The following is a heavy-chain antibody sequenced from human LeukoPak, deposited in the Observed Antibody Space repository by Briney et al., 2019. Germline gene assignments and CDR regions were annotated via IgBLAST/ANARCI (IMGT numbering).Heavy chain of an antibody. CDR2: ISGSGGKT. D-gene: IGHD6-6*01. J-gene: IGHJ4*02. V-gene: IGHV3-23*01. CDR3: ARDRGGWSIAARPDY. Sequence: GWSLRLSCAASGFTFSSYAMTWVRQAPGKGLEWVSSISGSGGKTYYADSVKGRFTIARDNSTDKLYLQMNSLRAEDTAIYYCARDRGGWSIAARPDYWGQGTLITVSS. CDR1: GFTFSSYA.